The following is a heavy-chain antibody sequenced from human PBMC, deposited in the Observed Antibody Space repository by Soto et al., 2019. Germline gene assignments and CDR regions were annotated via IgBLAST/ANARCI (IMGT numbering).Heavy chain of an antibody. J-gene: IGHJ5*02. CDR3: ARDDDYEANAIDL. D-gene: IGHD4-17*01. CDR1: GFTFSRYG. V-gene: IGHV3-33*01. CDR2: IWNDGSKQ. Sequence: PWGSLRLSCVASGFTFSRYGMHWVRQAPGKGLEWVAVIWNDGSKQVYDDSVKGRFTISRDNSKNTLYLEMDSLRDEDTSVYYCARDDDYEANAIDLWGKGTLVTVSA.